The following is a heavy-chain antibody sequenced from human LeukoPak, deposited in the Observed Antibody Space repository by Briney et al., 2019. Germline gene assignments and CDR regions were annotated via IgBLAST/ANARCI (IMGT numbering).Heavy chain of an antibody. CDR3: AGYTSLDY. J-gene: IGHJ4*02. CDR2: IYSGGST. CDR1: GFTVSSNY. Sequence: SGGSLRLSCAASGFTVSSNYMSWVRQAPGKGLECVSVIYSGGSTYYADSVKGRFTISRDSSKNTLYLQMNSLRAEDTAIYYCAGYTSLDYWGQGTLVTVSS. V-gene: IGHV3-53*01. D-gene: IGHD2-2*02.